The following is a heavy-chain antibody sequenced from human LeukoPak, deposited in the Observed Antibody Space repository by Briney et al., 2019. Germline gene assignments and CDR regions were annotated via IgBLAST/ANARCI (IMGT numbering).Heavy chain of an antibody. J-gene: IGHJ4*02. D-gene: IGHD4-17*01. Sequence: GGSLRLSCAASGFTFSSYGMHWVRQAPGKGLEWVAVISYDGSNKYYADSVKGRFTISRDNSKNTLYLQMNSLRAEDTAVYYCAKLTYGDSRGYYFDYWGQGTLVTVSS. V-gene: IGHV3-30*18. CDR2: ISYDGSNK. CDR1: GFTFSSYG. CDR3: AKLTYGDSRGYYFDY.